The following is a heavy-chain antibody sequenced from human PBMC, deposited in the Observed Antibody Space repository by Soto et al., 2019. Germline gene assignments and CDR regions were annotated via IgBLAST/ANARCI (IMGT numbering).Heavy chain of an antibody. CDR2: ISYDGSNK. D-gene: IGHD4-4*01. J-gene: IGHJ4*02. V-gene: IGHV3-30*18. CDR3: AKDRNRYSNYFFLDY. CDR1: GFTFSSYG. Sequence: ESGGGVVQPGRSLRLSCAASGFTFSSYGMHWVRQAPGKGLEWVAVISYDGSNKYYADSVKGRFTISRDNSKNTLYLQMNSLRAEDTAVYYCAKDRNRYSNYFFLDYWGQGTLVTVSS.